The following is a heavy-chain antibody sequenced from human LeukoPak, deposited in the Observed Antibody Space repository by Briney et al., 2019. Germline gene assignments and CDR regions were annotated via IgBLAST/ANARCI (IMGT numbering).Heavy chain of an antibody. CDR1: GFSFRSHG. CDR3: AKDDDWGRFNH. Sequence: GGSLRLSCAASGFSFRSHGMNWVRQAPGKGLEWVSGISPRGDITYYKDSVRGRFTIFRDNFKNTVSLQLNSLRAEDTAMYYCAKDDDWGRFNHWGQGTLVTVSS. D-gene: IGHD3-16*01. J-gene: IGHJ1*01. V-gene: IGHV3-23*01. CDR2: ISPRGDIT.